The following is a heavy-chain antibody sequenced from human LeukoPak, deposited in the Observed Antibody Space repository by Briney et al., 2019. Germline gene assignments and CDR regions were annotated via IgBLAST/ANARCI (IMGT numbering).Heavy chain of an antibody. CDR2: IRSKAYGGTT. J-gene: IGHJ4*02. CDR1: GFTFGDYA. D-gene: IGHD3-10*01. CDR3: SLWFGESPDY. V-gene: IGHV3-49*03. Sequence: PGRSLRLSCTASGFTFGDYAMSWFRQAPGKGLEWVGFIRSKAYGGTTEYAASVKGRFTISRDDSKSIAYLQMNSLKTEDTAVYYCSLWFGESPDYWGQGTLVTVSS.